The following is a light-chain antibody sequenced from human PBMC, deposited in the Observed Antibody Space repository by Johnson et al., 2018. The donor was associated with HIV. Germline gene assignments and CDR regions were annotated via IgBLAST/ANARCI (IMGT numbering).Light chain of an antibody. V-gene: IGLV1-51*01. CDR3: GTWDSSLRAPYV. CDR2: DNN. Sequence: QSVLTQPPSVSAAPGQKATISCSGISSNIGNNYVSWYQQPPGTAPKLLIYDNNKRPPGLPDPFSGSQSATPATLGITALQHGDAPDYYCGTWDSSLRAPYVFGTGTKVTVL. CDR1: SSNIGNNY. J-gene: IGLJ1*01.